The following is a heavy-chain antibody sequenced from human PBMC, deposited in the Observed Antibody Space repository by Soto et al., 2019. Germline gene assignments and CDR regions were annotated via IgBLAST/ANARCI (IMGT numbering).Heavy chain of an antibody. CDR1: GGSISSGGYY. V-gene: IGHV4-31*03. CDR2: NYYSGIT. CDR3: ARGGADYYDSSGYRDAFDI. D-gene: IGHD3-22*01. Sequence: PSETLSLTCTVSGGSISSGGYYWTWIRQHPGKGLEWIGYNYYSGITYYNTSLKSRVTISLDKSKNQFSLKLSSVTAADTAVFYCARGGADYYDSSGYRDAFDIWGQGTMVTVSS. J-gene: IGHJ3*02.